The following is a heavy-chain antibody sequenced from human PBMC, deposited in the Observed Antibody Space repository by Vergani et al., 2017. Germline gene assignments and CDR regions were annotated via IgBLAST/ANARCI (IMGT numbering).Heavy chain of an antibody. Sequence: QLQLQESGPGLVKPSETLSLTCTVSGGSISSSSYYWGWIRQPPGKGLEWIGSIYYSGSTYYNPSLKSRVTISVDTSKNQFSLKLSSVTAADAAVYYCARRVDTAMGYYGMDVWGQGTTVTVSS. J-gene: IGHJ6*02. V-gene: IGHV4-39*01. CDR3: ARRVDTAMGYYGMDV. CDR2: IYYSGST. D-gene: IGHD5-18*01. CDR1: GGSISSSSYY.